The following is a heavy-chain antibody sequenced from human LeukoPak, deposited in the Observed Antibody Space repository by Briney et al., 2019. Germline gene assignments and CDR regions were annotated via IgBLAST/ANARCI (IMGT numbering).Heavy chain of an antibody. V-gene: IGHV1-18*01. D-gene: IGHD3-22*01. CDR1: GYTFTSYG. CDR2: ISAYNGNT. CDR3: ARLGSGYEGYYYYYMDV. J-gene: IGHJ6*03. Sequence: PKASVKVSCKASGYTFTSYGINWVRQAPGQGLEWMGWISAYNGNTNYAQKLQGRVTMTTDTSTSTAYMELRSLRSDDTAVYYCARLGSGYEGYYYYYMDVWGKGTTVTISS.